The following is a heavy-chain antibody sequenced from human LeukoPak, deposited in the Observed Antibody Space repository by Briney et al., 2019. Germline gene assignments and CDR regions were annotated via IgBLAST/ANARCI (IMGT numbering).Heavy chain of an antibody. J-gene: IGHJ4*02. Sequence: GGSLRLSCAASGFTFSTYDMHWVRQAPGKGLEWVAFIRYDADNKYYADSVRGRFTISRDNSKNTLFLQMSSLRAEDTAVYYCAKALGGYYYFDFWGQGTLVTVSS. V-gene: IGHV3-30*02. D-gene: IGHD2-21*02. CDR3: AKALGGYYYFDF. CDR2: IRYDADNK. CDR1: GFTFSTYD.